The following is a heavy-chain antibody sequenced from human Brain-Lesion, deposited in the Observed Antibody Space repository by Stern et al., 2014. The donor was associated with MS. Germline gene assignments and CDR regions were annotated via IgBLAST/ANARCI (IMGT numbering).Heavy chain of an antibody. V-gene: IGHV4-31*03. CDR2: IYYSGTT. J-gene: IGHJ6*02. CDR3: ARDHFTTSLDV. CDR1: GGSISSDNYY. D-gene: IGHD2-2*01. Sequence: QVQLQESGPGLVKPSQTLSLTCTVSGGSISSDNYYWTWIRQHPGQGLEWIGHIYYSGTTYYNPSLKSRVSITVDTSKNLFSLRLSSVPAADTAVYYCARDHFTTSLDVWGHGTTVTVS.